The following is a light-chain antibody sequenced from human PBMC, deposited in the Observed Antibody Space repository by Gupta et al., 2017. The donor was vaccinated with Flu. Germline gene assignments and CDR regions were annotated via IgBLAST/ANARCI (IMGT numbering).Light chain of an antibody. Sequence: ITISCTGTSSDIGAYNYVSWYQRRPGKAPKLLIYGVSSRPSGISNRFSGSKSDNTASLTISGVQPEDEADYFCSSSSGSTTPWVFGGGTKLTVL. CDR1: SSDIGAYNY. CDR3: SSSSGSTTPWV. CDR2: GVS. V-gene: IGLV2-14*01. J-gene: IGLJ3*02.